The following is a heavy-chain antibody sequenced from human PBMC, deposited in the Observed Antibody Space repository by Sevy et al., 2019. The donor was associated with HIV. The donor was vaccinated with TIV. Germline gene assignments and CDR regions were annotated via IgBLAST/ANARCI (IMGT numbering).Heavy chain of an antibody. CDR1: GFTFSSYW. V-gene: IGHV3-7*01. J-gene: IGHJ3*02. CDR2: IKQDGSEK. CDR3: ARGVYYYDSSAYFAFDI. D-gene: IGHD3-22*01. Sequence: GGSLRLSCAASGFTFSSYWMNWVRQAPGKGLEWVANIKQDGSEKYNVDSVKGRFTISRDNAKNSLYLQMNSLSAEDTAVYYCARGVYYYDSSAYFAFDIWGRGTMVTVSS.